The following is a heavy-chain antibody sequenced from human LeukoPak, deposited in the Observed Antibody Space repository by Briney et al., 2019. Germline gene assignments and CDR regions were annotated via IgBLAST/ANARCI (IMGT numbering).Heavy chain of an antibody. J-gene: IGHJ5*02. V-gene: IGHV1-69*05. CDR3: VRGGDTAMTDNWFDP. CDR1: GGTFSSYA. CDR2: IIPIFGTA. Sequence: SVKVSCKASGGTFSSYAISWVRQAPGQGLEWMGRIIPIFGTANYAQKFQGRVTITTDESTSTAYMELSSLRSEDTAVYYCVRGGDTAMTDNWFDPWGQGTLVTVSS. D-gene: IGHD5-18*01.